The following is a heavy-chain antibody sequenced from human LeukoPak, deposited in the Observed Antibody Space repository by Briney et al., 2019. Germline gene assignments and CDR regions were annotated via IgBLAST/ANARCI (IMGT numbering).Heavy chain of an antibody. D-gene: IGHD6-19*01. V-gene: IGHV3-74*01. CDR1: GFTFSNYW. CDR3: ARTPGIAVAGWVDI. Sequence: SGGSLRLSCAASGFTFSNYWMHWVRQAPGKGLVWVSRINSDGINTSYADSVKGRFTISRDNAKNSLYLQMNSLRAEDTAVYYCARTPGIAVAGWVDIWGQGTMVTVSS. CDR2: INSDGINT. J-gene: IGHJ3*02.